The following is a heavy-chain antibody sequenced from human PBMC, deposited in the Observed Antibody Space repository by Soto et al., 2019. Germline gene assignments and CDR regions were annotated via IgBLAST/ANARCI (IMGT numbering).Heavy chain of an antibody. D-gene: IGHD5-12*01. CDR2: IHGSTSII. V-gene: IGHV3-48*01. CDR3: ARDGGNGYDHY. CDR1: GFTFSSFS. J-gene: IGHJ4*02. Sequence: EVHLVESGGGLVQPGGSLRLSCAASGFTFSSFSMNRIRLAPGKGPEGVAYIHGSTSIIYYADSVKGRFTISRDNAKNSFFLQKNSLRADDTAVYYCARDGGNGYDHYWGQGAQFTVSS.